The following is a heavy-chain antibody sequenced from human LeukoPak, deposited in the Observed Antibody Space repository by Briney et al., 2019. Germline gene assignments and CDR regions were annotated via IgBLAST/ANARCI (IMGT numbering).Heavy chain of an antibody. CDR1: GFTFSRNW. CDR2: INSDGSIT. Sequence: QSGGSLRLSCAASGFTFSRNWMHWVRQAPGRGLVWVSRINSDGSITNYADSVKGRFTISRDNAKNTLYLQMSSLRAEYTVVYYCAKIGDYRGQGTLATVSS. CDR3: AKIGDY. V-gene: IGHV3-74*01. J-gene: IGHJ4*02.